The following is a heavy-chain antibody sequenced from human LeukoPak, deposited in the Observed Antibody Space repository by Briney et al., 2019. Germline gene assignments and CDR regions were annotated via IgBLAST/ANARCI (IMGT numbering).Heavy chain of an antibody. V-gene: IGHV1-69*06. Sequence: GASVKVSCKASGGTFSSYAISWVRQAPGQGLEWMGGNIPIFGTANYAQKFQGRVTITADKSTSTAYMELSSLRSEDTAVYYCARESNDAFDIWGQGTMVTVSS. J-gene: IGHJ3*02. CDR3: ARESNDAFDI. D-gene: IGHD4-11*01. CDR1: GGTFSSYA. CDR2: NIPIFGTA.